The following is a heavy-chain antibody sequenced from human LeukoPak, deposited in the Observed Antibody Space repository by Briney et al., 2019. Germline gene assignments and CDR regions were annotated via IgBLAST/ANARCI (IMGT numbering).Heavy chain of an antibody. Sequence: GGSLRLSCAVSGFTITSNYMSWVRQAPGKGLEWVSVIYSSGGTFYSESVKGRFTISRDYSKNTLYLQVNSLRVDDTAVYYCAKDSSGPAFWGQGTLVTVSS. V-gene: IGHV3-53*01. D-gene: IGHD6-19*01. CDR2: IYSSGGT. CDR1: GFTITSNY. J-gene: IGHJ4*02. CDR3: AKDSSGPAF.